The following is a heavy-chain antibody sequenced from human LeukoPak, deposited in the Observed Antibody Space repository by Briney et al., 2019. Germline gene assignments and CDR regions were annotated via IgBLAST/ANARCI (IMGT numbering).Heavy chain of an antibody. V-gene: IGHV3-7*01. Sequence: PGGSLRLSCAASGFTFSSYWMSWVRQAPGKGLEWVANIKQDGSEKYYVDSVKGRFTISRDNAKNSLYLQMNSLRAEDTAVYYCARDREVITTDYFDYWGQGTLVTVSS. CDR2: IKQDGSEK. CDR3: ARDREVITTDYFDY. CDR1: GFTFSSYW. D-gene: IGHD3-22*01. J-gene: IGHJ4*02.